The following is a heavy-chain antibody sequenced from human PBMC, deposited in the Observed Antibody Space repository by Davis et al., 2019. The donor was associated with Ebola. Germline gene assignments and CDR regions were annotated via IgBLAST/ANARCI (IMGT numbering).Heavy chain of an antibody. V-gene: IGHV1-2*04. CDR1: GYTFTSYG. D-gene: IGHD6-13*01. J-gene: IGHJ6*02. CDR3: ARDLAAAGTAGTVYGMDV. Sequence: ASVKVSCKASGYTFTSYGISWVRQAPGQGLEWMGWINPNSGGTNYAQKFQGWVTMTRDTSISTAYMELSRLRSDDTAVYYCARDLAAAGTAGTVYGMDVWGQGTTVTVSS. CDR2: INPNSGGT.